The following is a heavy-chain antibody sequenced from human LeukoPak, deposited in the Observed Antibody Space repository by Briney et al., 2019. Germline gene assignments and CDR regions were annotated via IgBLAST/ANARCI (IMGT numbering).Heavy chain of an antibody. D-gene: IGHD2-2*02. CDR3: AKDSEGYCSSTSCYTLNY. J-gene: IGHJ4*02. V-gene: IGHV3-30*02. Sequence: GGSLRLSCAASGFTFSSYGMHWVRQAPGKGLEWVAFIRYDGSNKYYADSVEGRFTISRDNSKNTLYLQMNSLRAEDTAVCYCAKDSEGYCSSTSCYTLNYWGQGTLVTVSS. CDR1: GFTFSSYG. CDR2: IRYDGSNK.